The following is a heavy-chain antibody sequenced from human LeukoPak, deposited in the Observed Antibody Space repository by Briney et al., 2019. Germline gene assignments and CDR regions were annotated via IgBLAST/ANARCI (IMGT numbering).Heavy chain of an antibody. CDR3: ARDLLGVVMGGYMDV. Sequence: GGSLRLSCAASGFTFSSYWMHWVRQAPGKGLVWVSRINTDGSSTSYADSVKGRFTISRDNAKNTLYLQMNSLRGEDTAVYYCARDLLGVVMGGYMDVWGKGTTVTVSS. CDR1: GFTFSSYW. V-gene: IGHV3-74*01. D-gene: IGHD3-3*01. CDR2: INTDGSST. J-gene: IGHJ6*03.